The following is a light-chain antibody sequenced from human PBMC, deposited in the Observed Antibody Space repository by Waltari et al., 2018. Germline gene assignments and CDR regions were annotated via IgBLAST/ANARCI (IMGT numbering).Light chain of an antibody. CDR3: QSYDSNNDWV. J-gene: IGLJ3*02. Sequence: NFMLTQPHSVSESPGKTVTISCTGSSGSVASNYVQWYQQRPGSAPTTVIFEDNHRPPGSAPPPWFFEGNHRPAGVPDRFSGSIDSSSNSASLTIAGLQTEDEADYYCQSYDSNNDWVFGGGTKLTVL. V-gene: IGLV6-57*02. CDR1: SGSVASNY. CDR2: EDNHRPPGSAPPPWFFEGN.